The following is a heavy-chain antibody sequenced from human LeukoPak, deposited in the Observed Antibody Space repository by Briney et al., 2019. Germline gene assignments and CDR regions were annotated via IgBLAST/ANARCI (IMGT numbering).Heavy chain of an antibody. CDR2: INPNSGGT. CDR3: GRAMYYYDSSGYYVLPCDY. J-gene: IGHJ4*02. D-gene: IGHD3-22*01. CDR1: GYTFTGDY. Sequence: EASVKVSCKASGYTFTGDYMQWVRQAPGQGLEWMGWINPNSGGTNYAQKFQGRVTMTRDTSISTAYMELSRLRSDDMAVYYCGRAMYYYDSSGYYVLPCDYWGQGTLVTVSS. V-gene: IGHV1-2*02.